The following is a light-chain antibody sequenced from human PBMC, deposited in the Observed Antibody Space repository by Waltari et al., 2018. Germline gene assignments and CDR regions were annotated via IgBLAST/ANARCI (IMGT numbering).Light chain of an antibody. J-gene: IGKJ3*01. CDR2: EAS. Sequence: DIQMTQSPSTLSASVGDRVTITCRASHSISTWLAWYPQKPGKAPKLLIYEASSLENGVPSRFSDSGSGTEFTLTISILQPDDFATYYCQQFNTYPIPFGRGTKVDIK. V-gene: IGKV1-5*03. CDR1: HSISTW. CDR3: QQFNTYPIP.